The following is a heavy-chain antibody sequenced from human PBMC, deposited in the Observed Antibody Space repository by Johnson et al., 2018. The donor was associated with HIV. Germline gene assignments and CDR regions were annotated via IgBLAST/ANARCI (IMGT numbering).Heavy chain of an antibody. CDR2: INSDGSST. J-gene: IGHJ3*02. CDR1: GFTFNTNW. V-gene: IGHV3-74*01. Sequence: VQLVESGGDLVQPGGSLRLSCVGSGFTFNTNWMHWVRQAPGKGLVWVSRINSDGSSTSYADSVKGRFTISRDNSKNTLYLQVNSLRPEDTAVYYCAKDRAEVVVVHDALDMWGQGTMVTVSS. D-gene: IGHD3-22*01. CDR3: AKDRAEVVVVHDALDM.